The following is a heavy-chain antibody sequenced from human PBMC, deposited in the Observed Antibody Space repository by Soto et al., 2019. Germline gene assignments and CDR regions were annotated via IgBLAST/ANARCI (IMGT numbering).Heavy chain of an antibody. V-gene: IGHV1-46*01. J-gene: IGHJ5*02. CDR3: ARSSGGNFGIIMEGSNWFDP. CDR2: INPHGGST. D-gene: IGHD3-3*01. Sequence: GSSVKVSCKAPGDTFTSYYLNWVRQAPGQGLEWMGVINPHGGSTKYAQKFQGRITMTRDTSRSTVYMELSSLRSDDTAIYYCARSSGGNFGIIMEGSNWFDPWGQGTPVPVSS. CDR1: GDTFTSYY.